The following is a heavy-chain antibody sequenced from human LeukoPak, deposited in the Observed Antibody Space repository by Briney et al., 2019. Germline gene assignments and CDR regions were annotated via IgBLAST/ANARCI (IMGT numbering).Heavy chain of an antibody. CDR1: GFTFSSYS. V-gene: IGHV3-53*01. D-gene: IGHD4-11*01. CDR3: TKDYSR. J-gene: IGHJ4*02. Sequence: HPGGSLRLSCAASGFTFSSYSMNWVRQAPGKGLEWVSVMYTAGGTYYADSVKGRFTISRDNSNNTLYLQMNSLRAEDTAVYYCTKDYSRWGQGTLVTVSS. CDR2: MYTAGGT.